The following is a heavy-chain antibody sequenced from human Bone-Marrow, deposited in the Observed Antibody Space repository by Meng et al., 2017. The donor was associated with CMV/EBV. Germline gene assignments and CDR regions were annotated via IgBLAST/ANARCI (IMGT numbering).Heavy chain of an antibody. V-gene: IGHV1-69*02. D-gene: IGHD1-7*01. CDR3: ASITGTTSNWFDP. Sequence: SVKVSCKASGGTFSSYTISWVRQAPGQGLEWMGRIIPILGIANYAQKFQGRVTITADKSTSTAYMELSSLRSEDTAVYYCASITGTTSNWFDPCDHGTLVTVSS. J-gene: IGHJ5*02. CDR1: GGTFSSYT. CDR2: IIPILGIA.